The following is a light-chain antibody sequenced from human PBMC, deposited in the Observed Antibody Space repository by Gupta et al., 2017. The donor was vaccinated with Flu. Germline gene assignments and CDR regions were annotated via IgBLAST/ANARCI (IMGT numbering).Light chain of an antibody. V-gene: IGKV1-39*01. Sequence: PSSLSTSVGDRVTITCRASQSIGSYLSWYQQKPGKAPKLLIYEASSLQSGVPSRFGGSGSGTDFTLTITRLQPEDFATYYCQQIDSTPLTFGGGTKVEIK. CDR1: QSIGSY. CDR2: EAS. J-gene: IGKJ4*01. CDR3: QQIDSTPLT.